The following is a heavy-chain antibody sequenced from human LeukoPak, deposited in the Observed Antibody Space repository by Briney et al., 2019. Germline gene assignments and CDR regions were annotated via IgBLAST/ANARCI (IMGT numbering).Heavy chain of an antibody. V-gene: IGHV1-69*13. Sequence: SVKVSCKASGGTFSSYAISWVRQAPGQGLEWMGGIIPIFGTANHAQKFQGRVTITADESTSTAYMELSSLRSEDTAVYYCARDSTSNSSFPPDYWGQGTLVTVSS. CDR1: GGTFSSYA. CDR3: ARDSTSNSSFPPDY. D-gene: IGHD2-2*01. CDR2: IIPIFGTA. J-gene: IGHJ4*02.